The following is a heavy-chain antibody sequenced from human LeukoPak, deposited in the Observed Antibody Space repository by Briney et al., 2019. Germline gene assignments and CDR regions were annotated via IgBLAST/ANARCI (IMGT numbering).Heavy chain of an antibody. CDR3: AGVYQGGNSDFDY. J-gene: IGHJ4*02. CDR1: GFTFNTYN. V-gene: IGHV3-21*01. CDR2: ISPSSDSI. Sequence: GGSLRLSCAASGFTFNTYNMNWVRQAPGKGLEWVSCISPSSDSIDYADSVKGRFTISRDNARNSLYLQMNSLRAEDTAVYYCAGVYQGGNSDFDYWGQGTLVTVSS. D-gene: IGHD4-23*01.